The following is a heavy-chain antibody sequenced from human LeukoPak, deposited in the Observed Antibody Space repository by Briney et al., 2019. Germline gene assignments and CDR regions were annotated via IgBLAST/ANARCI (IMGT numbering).Heavy chain of an antibody. V-gene: IGHV3-48*04. CDR3: ARVGSPAAGTRALIDY. D-gene: IGHD6-13*01. CDR1: GFTFSSYS. CDR2: ISSSSSTI. Sequence: GGSLRLSCAASGFTFSSYSMNWVRQAPGKGLEWVSYISSSSSTIYYADSVKGRFTISRDNAKNSLYLQMNSLRAEDTAVYYCARVGSPAAGTRALIDYWGQGTLVTVSS. J-gene: IGHJ4*02.